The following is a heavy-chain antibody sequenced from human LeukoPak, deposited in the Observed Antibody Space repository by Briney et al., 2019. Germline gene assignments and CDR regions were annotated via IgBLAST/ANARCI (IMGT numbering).Heavy chain of an antibody. Sequence: ASVKVSCKASGGTFSSYAISWVRQAPGQGLEWMGIINPSGGSTSYAQKFQGRVTMTRDTSTSTVYMELSSLRSEDTAVYYCARGTTGNFDYWGQGTLVTVTS. CDR3: ARGTTGNFDY. J-gene: IGHJ4*02. CDR2: INPSGGST. V-gene: IGHV1-46*01. CDR1: GGTFSSYA. D-gene: IGHD1-14*01.